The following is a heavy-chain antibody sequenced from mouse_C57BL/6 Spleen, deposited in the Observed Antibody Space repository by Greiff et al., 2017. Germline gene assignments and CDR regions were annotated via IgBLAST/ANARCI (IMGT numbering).Heavy chain of an antibody. J-gene: IGHJ4*01. Sequence: VKLQESGPGLVQPSQSLSITCTVSGFSLTSYGVHWVRQSPGKGLEWLGVIWRGGSTDYNAADMSRLSITKDNSKIQVFFKMNSLQADDTAIYYCAKRRGYCSSYEGYAMDYWGQGTSVTVSS. CDR1: GFSLTSYG. CDR2: IWRGGST. V-gene: IGHV2-5*01. CDR3: AKRRGYCSSYEGYAMDY. D-gene: IGHD1-1*01.